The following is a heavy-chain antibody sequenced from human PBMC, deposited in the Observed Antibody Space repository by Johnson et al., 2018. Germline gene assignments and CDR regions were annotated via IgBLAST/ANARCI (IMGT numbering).Heavy chain of an antibody. CDR1: GGTFSSYA. J-gene: IGHJ6*02. CDR3: ARDGVTTVTTPYYYYGRDV. Sequence: QLVQSGAEVKXPGSSXKVXCKASGGTFSSYAISWVRQAPGQGLEWMGGIIPIFGTANYAQKFQGRVTITADESTSTAYMELSSLRSEDTAVYYCARDGVTTVTTPYYYYGRDVWGQVTTGTVSS. V-gene: IGHV1-69*12. CDR2: IIPIFGTA. D-gene: IGHD4-17*01.